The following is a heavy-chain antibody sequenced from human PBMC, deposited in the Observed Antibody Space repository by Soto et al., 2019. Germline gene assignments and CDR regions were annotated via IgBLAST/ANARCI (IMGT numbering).Heavy chain of an antibody. J-gene: IGHJ6*02. Sequence: QVQLVESGGGLVKPGGSLRLSCAASGFSFSDSYMSWVRQAPGKGLEWVSYISGTSGYTGYADSVKGRFTISRDNAKNSWYLQMNSLRVEDTAVYYCARDRGGYGPPDVWGQGTTVTVSS. V-gene: IGHV3-11*06. CDR1: GFSFSDSY. D-gene: IGHD3-10*01. CDR2: ISGTSGYT. CDR3: ARDRGGYGPPDV.